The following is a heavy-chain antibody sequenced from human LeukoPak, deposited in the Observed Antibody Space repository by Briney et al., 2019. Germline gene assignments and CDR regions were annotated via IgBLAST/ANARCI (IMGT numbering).Heavy chain of an antibody. CDR1: GYIFTDYY. D-gene: IGHD1-1*01. CDR3: ARDPPATTAFDV. Sequence: ASVKVSCKASGYIFTDYYLHWVRQAPGQGLEWMGWIDPSRDVTRYAQNFQGRVTMTWDTSMSTVYMEVTRLTSDDTAMFYCARDPPATTAFDVWGQGTMVIVSS. CDR2: IDPSRDVT. V-gene: IGHV1-2*02. J-gene: IGHJ3*01.